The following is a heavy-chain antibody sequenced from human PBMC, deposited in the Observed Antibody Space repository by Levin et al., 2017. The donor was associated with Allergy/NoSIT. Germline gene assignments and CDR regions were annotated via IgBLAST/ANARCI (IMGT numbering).Heavy chain of an antibody. V-gene: IGHV1-18*01. CDR1: GYTFTSYG. J-gene: IGHJ6*02. Sequence: GESLKISCKASGYTFTSYGITWVRQAPGQGLEWMGWISGYNGDTVDVQKFQGRVTMTTDTPTSTAYMELRSLRSDDTAVYFCARERATPTDPYYGMDVWGQGTTVIVSS. CDR2: ISGYNGDT. CDR3: ARERATPTDPYYGMDV.